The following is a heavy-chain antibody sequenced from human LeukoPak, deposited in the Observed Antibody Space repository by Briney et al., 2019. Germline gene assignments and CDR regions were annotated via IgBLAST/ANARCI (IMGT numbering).Heavy chain of an antibody. D-gene: IGHD3-10*01. CDR1: GGSISSSSYY. CDR2: IYYSGST. CDR3: AADGVMVRPWRGDY. J-gene: IGHJ4*02. V-gene: IGHV4-39*01. Sequence: PSQTLSLTCTVSGGSISSSSYYWGWIRQPPGKGLEWIGSIYYSGSTYYNPSLKSRVTISVDTSKNQFSLKLSSVTAADTAVYYCAADGVMVRPWRGDYWGQGTLVTVSS.